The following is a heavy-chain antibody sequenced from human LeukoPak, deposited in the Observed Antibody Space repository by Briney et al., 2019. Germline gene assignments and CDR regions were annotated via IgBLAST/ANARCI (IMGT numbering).Heavy chain of an antibody. Sequence: SGTLSLTCAVSGASISSSYWWSWVRQPPGKGLEWIGEIHHSWSTKYNPSLKSRVTISVDKSKNQFSLKLSSVTAADTAVYYCAPSPCSGDSCYRFDFWGQGTQVTVSS. CDR3: APSPCSGDSCYRFDF. CDR1: GASISSSYW. J-gene: IGHJ4*02. V-gene: IGHV4-4*02. CDR2: IHHSWST. D-gene: IGHD2-15*01.